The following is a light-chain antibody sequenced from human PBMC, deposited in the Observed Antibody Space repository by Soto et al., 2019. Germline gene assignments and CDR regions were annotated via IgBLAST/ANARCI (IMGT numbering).Light chain of an antibody. CDR3: RSYTTNITPVV. CDR2: EVT. J-gene: IGLJ2*01. V-gene: IGLV2-14*01. Sequence: QSVLTQPASVSGSPGQSITISCTGTSGDIGGYNYVSWYQQHPGQAPKLLISEVTNRPSGVSNRFSGSKSGNTASLTISGLQAEDEADYYCRSYTTNITPVVFGGGTKLTVL. CDR1: SGDIGGYNY.